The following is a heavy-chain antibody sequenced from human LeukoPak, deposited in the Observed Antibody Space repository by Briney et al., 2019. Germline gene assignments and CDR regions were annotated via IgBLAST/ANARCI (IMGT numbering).Heavy chain of an antibody. J-gene: IGHJ4*02. CDR2: ISGSGGST. CDR3: ARDISRYFDWLFYFDY. CDR1: GFTFSSYG. V-gene: IGHV3-23*01. D-gene: IGHD3-9*01. Sequence: GGSLRLSCAASGFTFSSYGMSWVRQAPGKGLEWVSAISGSGGSTYYADSVKGRFTISRDNSKNTPYLQMNSLRAEDTAVYYCARDISRYFDWLFYFDYWGQGTLVTVSS.